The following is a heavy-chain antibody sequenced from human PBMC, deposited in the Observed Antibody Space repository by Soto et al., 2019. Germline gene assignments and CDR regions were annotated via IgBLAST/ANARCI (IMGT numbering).Heavy chain of an antibody. D-gene: IGHD6-25*01. J-gene: IGHJ5*02. CDR2: IIPILGIA. Sequence: QVQLVQSGAEVKKPGSSVKVSCKAAGGTFSSYTISWVRQAPGQGLEWMGRIIPILGIANYAQKFQGRVTITADKYTSTTYMELSSLRTEDSAVYYCARGGSSGHHTWFDTWGQETLLTVSS. V-gene: IGHV1-69*02. CDR1: GGTFSSYT. CDR3: ARGGSSGHHTWFDT.